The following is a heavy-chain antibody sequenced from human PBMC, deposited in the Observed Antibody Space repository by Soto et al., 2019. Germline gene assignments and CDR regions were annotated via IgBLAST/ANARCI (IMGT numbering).Heavy chain of an antibody. D-gene: IGHD3-10*01. Sequence: EVQLLESGGDLVQPGRSLRLSCAASGFTFSGYAMSWVRQAPGKGLEWVSVIHGGGNSAYYADSVKGRFTISRDNSKNTLYLQMSSLIGEDTAVYYWARNRGPGTTSWHFDYWGRGTLVTVSS. CDR1: GFTFSGYA. V-gene: IGHV3-23*01. CDR2: IHGGGNSA. CDR3: ARNRGPGTTSWHFDY. J-gene: IGHJ4*01.